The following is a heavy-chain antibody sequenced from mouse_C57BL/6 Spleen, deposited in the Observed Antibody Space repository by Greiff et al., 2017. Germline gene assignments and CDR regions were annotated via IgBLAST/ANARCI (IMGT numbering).Heavy chain of an antibody. V-gene: IGHV1-19*01. J-gene: IGHJ2*01. D-gene: IGHD2-3*01. Sequence: EVQLQQSGPVLVKPGASVKMSCKASGYTFTDYYMNWVKQSHGKSLEWIGVINPYNGGTSYNQKFKGKATLTVDKSSSTAYMELNSLTSEDSAVYYCARGPYDGYHLDYWGQGTTLTVSS. CDR3: ARGPYDGYHLDY. CDR2: INPYNGGT. CDR1: GYTFTDYY.